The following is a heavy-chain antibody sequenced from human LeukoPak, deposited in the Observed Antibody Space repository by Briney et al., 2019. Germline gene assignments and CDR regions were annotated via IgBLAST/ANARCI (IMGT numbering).Heavy chain of an antibody. CDR1: GFTLSSYW. V-gene: IGHV3-7*01. CDR2: IKQDGSEK. Sequence: GGSLRLSCAASGFTLSSYWMSWVRQAPGKGLEWVANIKQDGSEKYYVDSVKGRFTISRDNAKNSLYLQMNSLRAEDTAVYYCARDLGIAVAGHFDYWGQGTLVTVSS. J-gene: IGHJ4*02. CDR3: ARDLGIAVAGHFDY. D-gene: IGHD6-19*01.